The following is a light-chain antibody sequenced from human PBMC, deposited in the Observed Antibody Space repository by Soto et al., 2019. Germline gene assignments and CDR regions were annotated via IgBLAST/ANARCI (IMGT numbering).Light chain of an antibody. V-gene: IGLV2-14*01. CDR1: SSDVGGYHY. CDR2: EVS. J-gene: IGLJ3*02. Sequence: QSALTQPASVSGSPGQSTTISCTGTSSDVGGYHYLSWYQQHPGKAPRVMIYEVSNRPSGVSNRFSGSKSGNTASLTISGLQAEDEAEYCCSSYTTSGTPVFGGGTKLTVL. CDR3: SSYTTSGTPV.